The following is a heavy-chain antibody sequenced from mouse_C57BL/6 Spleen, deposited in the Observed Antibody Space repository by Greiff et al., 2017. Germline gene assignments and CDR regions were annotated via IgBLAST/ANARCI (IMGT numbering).Heavy chain of an antibody. CDR3: ARQGLGPYCDY. CDR2: ISGGGGNT. J-gene: IGHJ2*01. Sequence: EVKLVESGGGLVKPGGSLKLSCAASGFTFSSYTMSWVRQTPEKRLEWVATISGGGGNTYYPDSVKGRFTISRDNAKNTLYLQMSSLRSEDTALYYCARQGLGPYCDYWGQGTTLTVSS. D-gene: IGHD4-1*01. CDR1: GFTFSSYT. V-gene: IGHV5-9*01.